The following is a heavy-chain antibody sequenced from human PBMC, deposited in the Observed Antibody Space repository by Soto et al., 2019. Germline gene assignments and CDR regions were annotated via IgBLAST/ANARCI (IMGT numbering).Heavy chain of an antibody. Sequence: QVQLVQSGAEVKKPGSSVKVSCKASGGTFSSYAISWVRQAPGQGLEWMGGIIAIFGTANYAQKFQGRVTITADESTSTAYMELSSLRSEDTAVYYCAGGRYSSSSHNPHYYGMDVWGQGTTVTVSS. CDR3: AGGRYSSSSHNPHYYGMDV. D-gene: IGHD6-13*01. V-gene: IGHV1-69*12. CDR2: IIAIFGTA. CDR1: GGTFSSYA. J-gene: IGHJ6*02.